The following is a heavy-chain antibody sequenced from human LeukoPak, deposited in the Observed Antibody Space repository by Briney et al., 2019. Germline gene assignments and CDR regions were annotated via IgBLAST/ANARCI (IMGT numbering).Heavy chain of an antibody. J-gene: IGHJ5*02. Sequence: GGSLRLCWAAAGFTFSSYAMHWVRQAPGKGLEWVAVISCDGSNKYYADSVKGRFTIARDNSKNTLYLQMNTLRAEDTAVYYCAREAAAGTVGWFDPWGQGTLVTVSS. V-gene: IGHV3-30-3*01. CDR2: ISCDGSNK. CDR3: AREAAAGTVGWFDP. CDR1: GFTFSSYA. D-gene: IGHD6-13*01.